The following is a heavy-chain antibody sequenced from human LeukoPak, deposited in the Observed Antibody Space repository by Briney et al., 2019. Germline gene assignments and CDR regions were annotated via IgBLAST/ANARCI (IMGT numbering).Heavy chain of an antibody. J-gene: IGHJ3*02. V-gene: IGHV3-30*02. CDR1: GFTFSSYG. CDR3: ANRLRPYYGDYDAFDI. CDR2: IRYDGSNK. Sequence: GGSLRLSCAASGFTFSSYGMHWVRQAPGKGLEWVAFIRYDGSNKYYADSVKGRFTISRDNSKNTLYLQMNSLRAEDTAVYYCANRLRPYYGDYDAFDIWGQGTMVTVSS. D-gene: IGHD4-17*01.